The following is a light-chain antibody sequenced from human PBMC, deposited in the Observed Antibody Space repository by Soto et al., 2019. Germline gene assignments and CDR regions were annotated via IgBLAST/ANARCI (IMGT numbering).Light chain of an antibody. V-gene: IGKV3-11*01. J-gene: IGKJ5*01. CDR1: QSVSSY. CDR2: DAS. CDR3: QQRSNWPIT. Sequence: IVFTKSPSTLSLTPGERATLHCRASQSVSSYLAWYQQKPGQAPRLLIYDASNRATGIPARFSGSGSGTDFTLTISSLQSEDFAVYYCQQRSNWPITFGQGTRLE.